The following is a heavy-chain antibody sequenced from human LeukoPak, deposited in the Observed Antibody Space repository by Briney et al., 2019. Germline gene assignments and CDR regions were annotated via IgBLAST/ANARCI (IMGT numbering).Heavy chain of an antibody. CDR1: GFTFSNFW. Sequence: GGSLRLSCTASGFTFSNFWMGWVRQAPGKGLEWVANIKQDETEKFYLGSVKGRFTISRDNAKNSLYLQMNSLRVEDTALYYCARSDYDILTGYPDGVDYWGQGTLVTVSS. J-gene: IGHJ4*02. V-gene: IGHV3-7*03. D-gene: IGHD3-9*01. CDR2: IKQDETEK. CDR3: ARSDYDILTGYPDGVDY.